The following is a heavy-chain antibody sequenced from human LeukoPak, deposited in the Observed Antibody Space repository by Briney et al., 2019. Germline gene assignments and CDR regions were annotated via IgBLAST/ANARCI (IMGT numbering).Heavy chain of an antibody. CDR1: GGSISSYY. J-gene: IGHJ6*03. Sequence: SETLSLTCTVSGGSISSYYWSWIRQPPGKGLEWIGYIYYSGSTNYNPSLKSRVTISVDTSKNQFSLKLSSVTAADTAAYYCARGLDFWSGYYAYMDVWGKGTTVTVSS. V-gene: IGHV4-59*01. CDR3: ARGLDFWSGYYAYMDV. CDR2: IYYSGST. D-gene: IGHD3-3*01.